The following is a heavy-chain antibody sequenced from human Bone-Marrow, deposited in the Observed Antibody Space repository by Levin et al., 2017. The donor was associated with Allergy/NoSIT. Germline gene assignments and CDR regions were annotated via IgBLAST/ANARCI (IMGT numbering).Heavy chain of an antibody. CDR3: ARDRDPSRGLYYFDS. J-gene: IGHJ4*02. Sequence: PGESLKISCKASGDTFSSHAISWVRQGPGQGLQWMGAINTVFNTSENAQTFQGRLTITADKSTTTAYMELSGLTSEDTAVYYCARDRDPSRGLYYFDSWGQGTLVTVSS. D-gene: IGHD3-10*01. CDR1: GDTFSSHA. V-gene: IGHV1-69*06. CDR2: INTVFNTS.